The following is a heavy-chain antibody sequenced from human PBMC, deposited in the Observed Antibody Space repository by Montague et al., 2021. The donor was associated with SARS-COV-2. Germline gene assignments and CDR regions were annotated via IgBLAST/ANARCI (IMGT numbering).Heavy chain of an antibody. D-gene: IGHD2-21*01. Sequence: SETLSLTCSVSAGSISGYFWGWIRQPPGKGLEWIGAIYHGGFTHYNPSLKSRLTMSLDTSKNQFSLRLSSVTAADTAIYYRARAYCGGDCNYLYIWFDSWGQGALVTVSS. CDR3: ARAYCGGDCNYLYIWFDS. CDR1: AGSISGYF. CDR2: IYHGGFT. V-gene: IGHV4-59*04. J-gene: IGHJ5*01.